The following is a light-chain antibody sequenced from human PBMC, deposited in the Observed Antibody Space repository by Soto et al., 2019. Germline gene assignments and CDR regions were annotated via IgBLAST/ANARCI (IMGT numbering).Light chain of an antibody. CDR1: QGISTY. CDR3: QQSYSTTWR. Sequence: DIQMTHSPSSLSASVGGIVTITCRASQGISTYLNWYQQKPGKAPKLLIYAASSLQSGVPSRFSGSGSETDFTLTISSLQPEDFATYSCQQSYSTTWRFGQGTKVDI. V-gene: IGKV1-39*01. J-gene: IGKJ1*01. CDR2: AAS.